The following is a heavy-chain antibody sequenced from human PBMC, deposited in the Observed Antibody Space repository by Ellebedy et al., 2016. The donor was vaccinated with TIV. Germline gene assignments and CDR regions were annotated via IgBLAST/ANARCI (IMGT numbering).Heavy chain of an antibody. V-gene: IGHV3-7*03. J-gene: IGHJ5*02. D-gene: IGHD3-10*01. CDR3: APMGGMGNYPTHWFDP. Sequence: GESLKISCVASGFNLRGYWLSWVRQAPGKGLEWVANIKQESLEKYYMDSVKGRFTISRDDAKNSVYLQMNRLRADDTAVYYCAPMGGMGNYPTHWFDPWGQGALVTVSS. CDR2: IKQESLEK. CDR1: GFNLRGYW.